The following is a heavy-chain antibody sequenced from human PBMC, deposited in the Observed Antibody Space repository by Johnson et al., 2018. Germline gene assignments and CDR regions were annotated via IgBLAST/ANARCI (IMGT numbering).Heavy chain of an antibody. CDR2: IWYDGSIK. Sequence: QVQLVESGGGAVQPGRSLRLSCAASGFTFRSYGMHWVRQAPGKGLEWVAIIWYDGSIKNYADSVKGRFTITRDNSKNTLYIQMNSLRAEDTAVYYCGRDQVSSGGTPFMDVWGQGTTVTVSS. V-gene: IGHV3-33*01. D-gene: IGHD2-15*01. CDR1: GFTFRSYG. J-gene: IGHJ6*02. CDR3: GRDQVSSGGTPFMDV.